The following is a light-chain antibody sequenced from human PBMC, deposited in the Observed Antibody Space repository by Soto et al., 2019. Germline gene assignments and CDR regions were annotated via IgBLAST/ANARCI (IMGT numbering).Light chain of an antibody. CDR1: SSNIGAGYD. CDR3: SSFSASHDRI. J-gene: IGLJ2*01. V-gene: IGLV1-40*01. Sequence: QSVLTQPPSVSGAPGQRVTISCTGSSSNIGAGYDIHWYQQLPGTAPKLLVYGNTHRPSGVPDRFSGSKSGTSASLTVSGLQADDEADYHCSSFSASHDRIFGGGTKLTVL. CDR2: GNT.